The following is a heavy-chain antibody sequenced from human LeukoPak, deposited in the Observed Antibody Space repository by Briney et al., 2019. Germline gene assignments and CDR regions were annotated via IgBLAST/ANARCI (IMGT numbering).Heavy chain of an antibody. D-gene: IGHD3-9*01. Sequence: GASVKVSCKASGYTFTSYDINWVRQATGQGLEWMGWMNPNSGNTGYAQKFQGRVTMTRNTSISTAYMELSSLRSEDTAVYYCARGTRLQYFDWLLSRVAFDIWGQGTMVTVSS. V-gene: IGHV1-8*01. J-gene: IGHJ3*02. CDR3: ARGTRLQYFDWLLSRVAFDI. CDR2: MNPNSGNT. CDR1: GYTFTSYD.